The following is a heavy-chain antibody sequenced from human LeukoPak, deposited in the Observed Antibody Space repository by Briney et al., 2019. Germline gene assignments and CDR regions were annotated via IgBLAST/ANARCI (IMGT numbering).Heavy chain of an antibody. CDR1: GFSFDDHY. CDR3: ARCRSLVGPFDL. Sequence: GGSLRLTCTASGFSFDDHYLSWIRQPPGKGMEWVSYISRGGSNLKYGESVEGRFTISRDNAEKSLYLDMDSLKAEDTAVYYGARCRSLVGPFDLWGQGTVVTVSS. V-gene: IGHV3-11*04. D-gene: IGHD3-9*01. CDR2: ISRGGSNL. J-gene: IGHJ3*01.